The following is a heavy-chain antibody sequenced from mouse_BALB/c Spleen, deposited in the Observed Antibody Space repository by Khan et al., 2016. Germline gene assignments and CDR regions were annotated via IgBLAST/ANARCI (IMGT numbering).Heavy chain of an antibody. V-gene: IGHV1-12*01. CDR3: LRRQPDEGFAY. CDR1: GYTFTNYN. D-gene: IGHD6-1*01. CDR2: IYPRNGDL. Sequence: QVQLQQPGAELVKPGASVMLSCKASGYTFTNYNMHWVKQTPGQGLQWIGAIYPRNGDLFYNQKLKDKATLTADKSSNTAFMQLSSLTSEDTTGYYCLRRQPDEGFAYWGQGTLVAVSA. J-gene: IGHJ3*01.